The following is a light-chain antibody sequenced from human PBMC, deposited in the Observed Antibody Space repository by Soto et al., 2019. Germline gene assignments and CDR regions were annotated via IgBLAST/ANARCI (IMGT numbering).Light chain of an antibody. V-gene: IGKV3-11*01. CDR2: DAS. CDR3: QQRSNWPT. CDR1: QSVSRY. J-gene: IGKJ1*01. Sequence: EIVLTQSPATLSLSPGERATLSCRASQSVSRYLAWYQQKPGQAPRLLIYDASNRATGIPARFSGSGSGTDFTLTISSLEPEDFAVYYCQQRSNWPTFGQGTKV.